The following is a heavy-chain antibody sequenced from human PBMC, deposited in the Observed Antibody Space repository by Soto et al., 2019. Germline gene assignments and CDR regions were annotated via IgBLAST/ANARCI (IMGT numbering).Heavy chain of an antibody. CDR2: IYYGGST. D-gene: IGHD3-10*01. J-gene: IGHJ4*02. CDR1: GDSISSSPYY. Sequence: QLQLQESGPGLVKPSETLSLTCTVSGDSISSSPYYWGWIRQSPGKGLEWIGSIYYGGSTYYNPSLKSRVTISVDTSKNQFSLNLSSVTAADTAVYYCARHGYYGSGTGGYLDYWGQGTLVTVSS. V-gene: IGHV4-39*01. CDR3: ARHGYYGSGTGGYLDY.